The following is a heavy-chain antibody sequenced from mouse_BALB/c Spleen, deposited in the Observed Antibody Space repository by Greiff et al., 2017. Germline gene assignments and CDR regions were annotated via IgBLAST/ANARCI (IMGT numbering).Heavy chain of an antibody. Sequence: EVKLMESGGGLVQPGGSMKLSCVASGFTFSNYWMNWVRQSPEKGLEWVAEIRLKSNNYATHYAESVKGRFTISRDDSKSSVYLQMNNLRAEDTGIYYCTRQGIYDGYLYYFDYWGQGTTLTVSS. D-gene: IGHD2-3*01. V-gene: IGHV6-6*02. CDR3: TRQGIYDGYLYYFDY. J-gene: IGHJ2*01. CDR2: IRLKSNNYAT. CDR1: GFTFSNYW.